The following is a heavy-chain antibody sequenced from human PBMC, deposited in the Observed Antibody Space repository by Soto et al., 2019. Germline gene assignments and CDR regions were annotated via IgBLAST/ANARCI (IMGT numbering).Heavy chain of an antibody. CDR1: GASISSNY. J-gene: IGHJ2*01. Sequence: QVQLQESGPGLVKPSETLSLTCTVSGASISSNYWSWIRQPPGKGLEWIGFIYNSGSTNYNPSLKSRVTISVDTSKNQFSLKLSSVTAADTAVYYCARRWNGGYDSPYFDFWGRGTLVTVSS. CDR3: ARRWNGGYDSPYFDF. D-gene: IGHD5-12*01. V-gene: IGHV4-59*08. CDR2: IYNSGST.